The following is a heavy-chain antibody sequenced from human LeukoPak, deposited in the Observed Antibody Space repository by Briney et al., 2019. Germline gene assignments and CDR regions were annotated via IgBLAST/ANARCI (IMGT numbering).Heavy chain of an antibody. CDR1: GYTFTSYA. CDR3: ARALRYCSSTSCYYYYYGMDV. D-gene: IGHD2-2*01. V-gene: IGHV1-3*01. J-gene: IGHJ6*02. CDR2: INAGNGNT. Sequence: ASVKVSCKASGYTFTSYAMHWVRQAPGQRLEWMGWINAGNGNTKYSQKFQGRVTITRDTSASTAYMELSSLRSEDTAVYYCARALRYCSSTSCYYYYYGMDVWGQGTTVTASS.